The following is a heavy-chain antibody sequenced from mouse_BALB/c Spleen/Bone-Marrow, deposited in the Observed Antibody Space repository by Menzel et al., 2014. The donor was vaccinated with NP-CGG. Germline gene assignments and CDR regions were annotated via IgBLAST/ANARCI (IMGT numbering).Heavy chain of an antibody. J-gene: IGHJ3*01. Sequence: VQLQQSGAELVRPGSSVKISCKASGYAFSSYWMTWVKQRPGQGLEWIGQIYPGDGGTNYNGKFKGKATLTADKSSSTAYMQLSGLTSEDSAVYFCAKVTTGFAYWGQGTLVTVSA. CDR1: GYAFSSYW. V-gene: IGHV1-80*01. CDR2: IYPGDGGT. CDR3: AKVTTGFAY. D-gene: IGHD2-2*01.